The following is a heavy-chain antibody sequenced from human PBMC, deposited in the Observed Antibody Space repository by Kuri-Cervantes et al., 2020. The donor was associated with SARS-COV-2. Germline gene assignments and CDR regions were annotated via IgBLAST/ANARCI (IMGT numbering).Heavy chain of an antibody. CDR2: ISSSSSYI. Sequence: GGSLRLSCAVSGFTFSSYSMNWVRQAPGKGLEWVSSISSSSSYIYYADSVKGRFTTSRDNAKNSLYLQMNCLRAEDTAVYYCTREAYDYNMGFDSWGQGTLVTVSS. CDR3: TREAYDYNMGFDS. J-gene: IGHJ4*02. V-gene: IGHV3-21*01. D-gene: IGHD4-11*01. CDR1: GFTFSSYS.